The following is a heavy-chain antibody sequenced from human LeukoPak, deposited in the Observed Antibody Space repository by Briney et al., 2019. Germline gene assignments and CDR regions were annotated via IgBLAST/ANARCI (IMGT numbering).Heavy chain of an antibody. V-gene: IGHV3-48*02. J-gene: IGHJ4*02. D-gene: IGHD3-16*01. CDR1: GLTFSSYS. CDR2: ISSSSTI. Sequence: GGSLRLSCAASGLTFSSYSMNWVRQAPGKGREWVSYISSSSTIYYADSVKGRFTISRDNAKNSLYLQMNSLRDEDTAVYYCARESYDYIWGSYYFDYWGQGTLVTVSS. CDR3: ARESYDYIWGSYYFDY.